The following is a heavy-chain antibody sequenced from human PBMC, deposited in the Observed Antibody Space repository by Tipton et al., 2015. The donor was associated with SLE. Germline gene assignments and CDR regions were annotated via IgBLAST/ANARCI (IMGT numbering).Heavy chain of an antibody. J-gene: IGHJ4*02. Sequence: SLRLSCAASGFTFSTYCMHWVRQAPGKGLVWVSRINSDGRGTSYADSVKGRFTISRDNAKNTLYLQMNSLRVEDTAVYYCARDPKYDYGIDYWGQGTLVSVSS. CDR1: GFTFSTYC. CDR3: ARDPKYDYGIDY. D-gene: IGHD4-17*01. CDR2: INSDGRGT. V-gene: IGHV3-74*01.